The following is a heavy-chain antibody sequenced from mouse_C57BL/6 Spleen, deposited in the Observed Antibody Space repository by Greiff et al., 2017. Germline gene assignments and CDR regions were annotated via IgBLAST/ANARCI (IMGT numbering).Heavy chain of an antibody. CDR2: INPSSGYT. J-gene: IGHJ3*01. CDR1: GYTFTSYT. D-gene: IGHD4-1*01. V-gene: IGHV1-4*01. Sequence: QVQLQQSGAELARPGASVKMSCKASGYTFTSYTMHWVKQRPGQGLEWIGYINPSSGYTKYKQKFKDKATFTADKSSSTAYMQLSSLTSEDSAVYYCARLSGPWFAYWGQGTLVTVSA. CDR3: ARLSGPWFAY.